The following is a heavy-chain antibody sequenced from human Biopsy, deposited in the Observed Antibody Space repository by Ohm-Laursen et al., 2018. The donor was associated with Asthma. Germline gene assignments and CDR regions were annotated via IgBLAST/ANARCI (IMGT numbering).Heavy chain of an antibody. V-gene: IGHV3-74*01. D-gene: IGHD2-2*01. CDR3: AREGHEYCSSTSCASFDY. J-gene: IGHJ4*02. CDR2: INSDGSST. CDR1: GFSFNSHG. Sequence: SLRLSCSASGFSFNSHGMHWVRQAPGKGLVWVSRINSDGSSTSYADFVKGRFTISRDNAKNTLYLQMNSLRAEDTAVYYCAREGHEYCSSTSCASFDYWGQGTLVTVSS.